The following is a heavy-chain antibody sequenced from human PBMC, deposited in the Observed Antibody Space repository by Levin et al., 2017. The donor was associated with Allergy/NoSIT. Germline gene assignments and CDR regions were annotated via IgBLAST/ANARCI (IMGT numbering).Heavy chain of an antibody. D-gene: IGHD2-15*01. CDR1: GFSFSSYG. V-gene: IGHV3-33*05. J-gene: IGHJ4*02. CDR2: ITSEGSHQ. Sequence: GGSLRLSCAASGFSFSSYGMHWVRQAPGKGLEWVALITSEGSHQNSADSVSGRFTISRDNSKSTLYLRMNSLSAEDTAVYYCARDRLYCDDGSCYHFLDYWGQGALVTVSS. CDR3: ARDRLYCDDGSCYHFLDY.